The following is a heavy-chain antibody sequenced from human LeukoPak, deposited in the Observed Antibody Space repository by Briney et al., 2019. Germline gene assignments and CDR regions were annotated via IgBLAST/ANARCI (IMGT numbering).Heavy chain of an antibody. CDR1: GGSISSYY. Sequence: PSETLSLTCTVSGGSISSYYWSWIRQPPGKGLEWIGYIYYSGSTNYNPSLKSRVTISVDTSKNQVSLRVTSVTAADTAVYYCARTGYGRDYYGMDVWGQGTTVTVSS. J-gene: IGHJ6*02. V-gene: IGHV4-59*01. D-gene: IGHD1-26*01. CDR2: IYYSGST. CDR3: ARTGYGRDYYGMDV.